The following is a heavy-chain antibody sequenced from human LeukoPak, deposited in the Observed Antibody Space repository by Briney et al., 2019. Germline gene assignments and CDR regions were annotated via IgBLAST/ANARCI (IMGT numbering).Heavy chain of an antibody. CDR2: INPSGGST. CDR3: ARAIDMIVVVSGLDAFDI. Sequence: ASVKVSCKASGYTFTSYYMHWVRQAPGQGLEWMGIINPSGGSTSYAQKFQGRVTMTRDTSTSTVYMELSSLRSEDTAVYYCARAIDMIVVVSGLDAFDIWGQGTMVTVTS. D-gene: IGHD3-22*01. J-gene: IGHJ3*02. CDR1: GYTFTSYY. V-gene: IGHV1-46*03.